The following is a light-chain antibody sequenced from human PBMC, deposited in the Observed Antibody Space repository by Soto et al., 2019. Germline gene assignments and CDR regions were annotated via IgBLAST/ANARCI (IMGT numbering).Light chain of an antibody. V-gene: IGKV1-39*01. CDR2: AAS. CDR3: QHSYIAPWT. Sequence: DIQMTQSPTSLSASVGDRVSITCRASQSIFTYLNCYQQKPGKVPRLLIYAASNLQSGVPSRFSGSGSGTDFTLTISSLQPEDFATYYCQHSYIAPWTFGQGTKVDIK. CDR1: QSIFTY. J-gene: IGKJ1*01.